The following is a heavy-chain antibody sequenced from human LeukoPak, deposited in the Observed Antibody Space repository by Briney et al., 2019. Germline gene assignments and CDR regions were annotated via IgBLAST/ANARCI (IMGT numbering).Heavy chain of an antibody. CDR3: ARAMFGLLWFGESRDDAFDN. J-gene: IGHJ3*02. Sequence: PGGSLRLSCAASGFTFSSYSMNWVRQAPGKGLEWVSSISSSSSYIYYADSVKGRFTISRDNAKNSLYLQMNSLRAEDTAVYYCARAMFGLLWFGESRDDAFDNWGQGTMVTVSS. CDR2: ISSSSSYI. D-gene: IGHD3-10*01. CDR1: GFTFSSYS. V-gene: IGHV3-21*01.